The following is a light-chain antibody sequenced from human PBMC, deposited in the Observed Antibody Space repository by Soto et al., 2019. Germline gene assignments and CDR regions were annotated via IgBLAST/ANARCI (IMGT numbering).Light chain of an antibody. CDR1: QSVGSN. J-gene: IGKJ5*01. Sequence: VLMTQSPVTLSVSPGERAALSCRASQSVGSNLAWYQQKPGQAPRLLIYDASTRATGIPARFSGSGSGTEFTLTISSLQSEDFAVYYCQQYHNWPPITFGQGTRLEI. CDR3: QQYHNWPPIT. CDR2: DAS. V-gene: IGKV3-15*01.